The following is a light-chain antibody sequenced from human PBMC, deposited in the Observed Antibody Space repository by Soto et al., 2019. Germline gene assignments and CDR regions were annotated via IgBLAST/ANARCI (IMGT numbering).Light chain of an antibody. Sequence: EIVLTQSPATLSLSPGERATLSCRASQSVSVYLAWYQQKPGQAPRLLIYGASTRATGIPARFSGSGSGTEFTLTISSLQSEDFAVYYCQQFSSYPLTFGGGTKVDI. J-gene: IGKJ4*01. CDR3: QQFSSYPLT. CDR2: GAS. CDR1: QSVSVY. V-gene: IGKV3-15*01.